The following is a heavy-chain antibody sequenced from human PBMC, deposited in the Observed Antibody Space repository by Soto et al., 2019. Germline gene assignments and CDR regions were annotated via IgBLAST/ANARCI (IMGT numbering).Heavy chain of an antibody. CDR3: AKGRGYCTGGSCYSDY. CDR1: GFTFSSYA. V-gene: IGHV3-23*01. Sequence: EVQLLDSGGGLEQPGGSLRLSCAASGFTFSSYAMSWVRQAPAKGLEWVSTISGSGDSTYYTDSVKGRFTISRDNSKNTLYLHMNSLSVDDTAVYYCAKGRGYCTGGSCYSDYWGQGTLVTVSS. CDR2: ISGSGDST. D-gene: IGHD2-15*01. J-gene: IGHJ4*02.